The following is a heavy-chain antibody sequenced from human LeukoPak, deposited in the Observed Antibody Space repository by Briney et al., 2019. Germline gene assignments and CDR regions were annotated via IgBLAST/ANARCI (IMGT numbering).Heavy chain of an antibody. CDR2: ISSSSDYI. Sequence: GGSLRLSCAASGFTFSTSSMNWVRQAPGKGLEWVSSISSSSDYIYHADSVKGRFTISRDNPKKSLYLQMNSLRAEDTAVYYCARGATTTRFGRFDPWGQGTLVIVSS. V-gene: IGHV3-21*01. J-gene: IGHJ5*02. CDR1: GFTFSTSS. D-gene: IGHD4-17*01. CDR3: ARGATTTRFGRFDP.